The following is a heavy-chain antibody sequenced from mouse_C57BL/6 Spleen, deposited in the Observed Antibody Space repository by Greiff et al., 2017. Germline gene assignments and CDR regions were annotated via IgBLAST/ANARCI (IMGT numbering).Heavy chain of an antibody. CDR1: GYTFTSYW. D-gene: IGHD1-1*01. Sequence: QVQLQQPGAELVKPGASVKVSCKASGYTFTSYWMHWVKQRPGQGLEWIGRIHPSDSDTNYNQKFKGKATLTVDKSSSTAYMQLSSLTSEDSAVYYCAILYYYGSNPAWFAYWGQGTLVTVSA. J-gene: IGHJ3*01. CDR3: AILYYYGSNPAWFAY. V-gene: IGHV1-74*01. CDR2: IHPSDSDT.